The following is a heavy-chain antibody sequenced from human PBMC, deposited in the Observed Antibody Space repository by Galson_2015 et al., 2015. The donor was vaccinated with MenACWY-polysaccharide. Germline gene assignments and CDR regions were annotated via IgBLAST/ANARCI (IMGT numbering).Heavy chain of an antibody. CDR3: AKASQWGAAAVGSFDH. Sequence: SLRLSCAASGFSITSYAVNWVRQAPGKGLEWVAVISGSGNDIRDADSVKGRFTISRDTSKSTLYLQMNSLRAEDTAKYYCAKASQWGAAAVGSFDHWGQGTLVTVSS. V-gene: IGHV3-23*01. CDR1: GFSITSYA. CDR2: ISGSGNDI. J-gene: IGHJ4*02. D-gene: IGHD6-13*01.